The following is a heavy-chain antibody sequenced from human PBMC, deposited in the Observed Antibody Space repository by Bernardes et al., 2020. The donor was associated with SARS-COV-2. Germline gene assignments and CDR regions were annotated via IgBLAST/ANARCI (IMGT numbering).Heavy chain of an antibody. CDR2: IYSGGST. V-gene: IGHV3-53*01. Sequence: GGSLRLSCAASGFTVSSNYMSWVRQAPGRGLEWVSGIYSGGSTYYADSVKGRFTISRDNSKNTLYLQMNTLRAEDTAVYYCARIYSTSSFDFDYWGQGTLVTVSS. CDR3: ARIYSTSSFDFDY. D-gene: IGHD6-6*01. CDR1: GFTVSSNY. J-gene: IGHJ4*02.